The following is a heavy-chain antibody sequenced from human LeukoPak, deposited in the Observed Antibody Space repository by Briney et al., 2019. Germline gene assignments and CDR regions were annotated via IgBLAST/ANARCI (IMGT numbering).Heavy chain of an antibody. CDR3: ARGSSNVATRNNWFDP. J-gene: IGHJ5*02. CDR1: GFTFSGYD. V-gene: IGHV3-21*01. CDR2: ISGSSSYI. D-gene: IGHD6-6*01. Sequence: GGSLRLSCAASGFTFSGYDMNWVRQAPGKGLEWVSSISGSSSYIYYADSMKGRFTISRDNAKNSLYLQMNSLRAEDTAVYYCARGSSNVATRNNWFDPWGQGTLVTVSS.